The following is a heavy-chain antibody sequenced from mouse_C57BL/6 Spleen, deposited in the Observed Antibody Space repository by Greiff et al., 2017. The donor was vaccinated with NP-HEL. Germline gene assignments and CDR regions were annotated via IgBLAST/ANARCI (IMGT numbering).Heavy chain of an antibody. Sequence: QVQLQQPGAELVMPGASVKLSCKASGYTFTSYWMHWVKQRPGQGLEWIGEIDPSDSYTNYNQKFKGKSTLTVDKSSSTAYMQLSSLTSEDSAVYYCANALYYYGSSWYFDVWGTVTTVTVSS. CDR2: IDPSDSYT. V-gene: IGHV1-69*01. CDR1: GYTFTSYW. J-gene: IGHJ1*03. D-gene: IGHD1-1*01. CDR3: ANALYYYGSSWYFDV.